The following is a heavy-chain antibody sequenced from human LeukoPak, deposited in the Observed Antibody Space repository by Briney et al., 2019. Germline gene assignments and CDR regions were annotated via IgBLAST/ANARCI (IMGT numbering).Heavy chain of an antibody. D-gene: IGHD1-26*01. Sequence: SETLSLTCTVSGGSISSYYWSWIRQPPGKGLEWIGYIYYSGSTNYNPSLKSRVTISVDTSRNQFSLKLSSVTAADTAVYYCATGGSYYAFDIWGQGTMVTVSS. V-gene: IGHV4-59*01. J-gene: IGHJ3*02. CDR3: ATGGSYYAFDI. CDR2: IYYSGST. CDR1: GGSISSYY.